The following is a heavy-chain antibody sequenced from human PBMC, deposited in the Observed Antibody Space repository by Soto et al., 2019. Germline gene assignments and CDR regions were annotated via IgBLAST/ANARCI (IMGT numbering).Heavy chain of an antibody. V-gene: IGHV3-23*01. CDR1: GFNFRKFA. CDR3: AKDQDNTDYYWIFDL. D-gene: IGHD4-17*01. CDR2: MSERSGPP. J-gene: IGHJ2*01. Sequence: PGGSLTLSCAASGFNFRKFAMSWVRQAPGKGLEWVSGMSERSGPPLYADSVKGRFTISRDNSKSTLYLETNNLRPEDTAVYYCAKDQDNTDYYWIFDLWGRGTPVTSPQ.